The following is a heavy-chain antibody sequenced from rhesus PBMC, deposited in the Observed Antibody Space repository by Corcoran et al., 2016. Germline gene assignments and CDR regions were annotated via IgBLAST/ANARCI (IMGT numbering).Heavy chain of an antibody. CDR3: ARYPRSGWYSVFDC. CDR1: GYPISSGSG. V-gene: IGHV4-127*01. CDR2: YGGSRGEH. Sequence: QVQLQESGPGLVKPSETLSLTCAVSGYPISSGSGWNWIRQSPGKGLEWVGYYGGSRGEHKYKPPPTSRVNNSKDTVKNQFSLKLNFWTAAEPAVYYRARYPRSGWYSVFDCWGQGVLVSVSS. D-gene: IGHD6-31*01. J-gene: IGHJ4*01.